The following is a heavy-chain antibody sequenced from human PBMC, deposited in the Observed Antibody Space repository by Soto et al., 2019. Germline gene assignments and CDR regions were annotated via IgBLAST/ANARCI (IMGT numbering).Heavy chain of an antibody. CDR3: ARDSGSGVMTTDDNWFDP. J-gene: IGHJ5*02. CDR1: GYTFTSYG. Sequence: QVQLVQSGAEVKKPGASVKVSCKASGYTFTSYGISWVRQAPGQGLEWMGWISAYNGNTNYAQKLQGRVTMTTDTSTSTAYMELRSLSSDDTAVYYCARDSGSGVMTTDDNWFDPWGQGTMVTVSS. D-gene: IGHD4-4*01. CDR2: ISAYNGNT. V-gene: IGHV1-18*01.